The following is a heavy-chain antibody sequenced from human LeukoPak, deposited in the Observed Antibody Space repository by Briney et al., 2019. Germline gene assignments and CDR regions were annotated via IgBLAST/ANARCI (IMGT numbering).Heavy chain of an antibody. CDR2: ISWNGDST. CDR3: VSIGPGYYFFDY. J-gene: IGHJ4*02. D-gene: IGHD3-9*01. Sequence: GGSLRLSCAASGFTYDDYGMSWVRQVPGKGLEWVSGISWNGDSTSYPDSVKGRSTVSRDNAKNSIYLQMNSLSSEDTAFYYCVSIGPGYYFFDYWGQGTLVTVSS. V-gene: IGHV3-20*04. CDR1: GFTYDDYG.